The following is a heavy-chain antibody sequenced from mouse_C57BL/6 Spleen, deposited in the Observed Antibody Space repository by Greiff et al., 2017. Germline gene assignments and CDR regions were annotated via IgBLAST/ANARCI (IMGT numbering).Heavy chain of an antibody. D-gene: IGHD2-3*01. V-gene: IGHV3-6*01. CDR1: GYSITSGYY. Sequence: ESGPGLVKPSQSLSLTCSVTGYSITSGYYWNWIRQFPGNKLEWMGYISYDGSNNYNPSLKNRISITRDTSKNQFFLKLNSVTTEDTATYYCARAYDGYLAWFAYWGQGTLVTVSA. CDR2: ISYDGSN. CDR3: ARAYDGYLAWFAY. J-gene: IGHJ3*01.